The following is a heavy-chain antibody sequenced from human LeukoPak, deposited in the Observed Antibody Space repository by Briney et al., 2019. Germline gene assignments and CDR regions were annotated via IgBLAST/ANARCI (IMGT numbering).Heavy chain of an antibody. Sequence: ASVKVSCKASGYTFTGYYMHWVRQAPGQGLEWMGGIIPIFGTANYAQKFQGRVTITADKSTSTAYMELSSLRSEDTAVYYCARALGAYYDYVWGSYRFDYWGQGTLVTVSS. CDR1: GYTFTGYY. CDR2: IIPIFGTA. J-gene: IGHJ4*02. V-gene: IGHV1-69*06. D-gene: IGHD3-16*02. CDR3: ARALGAYYDYVWGSYRFDY.